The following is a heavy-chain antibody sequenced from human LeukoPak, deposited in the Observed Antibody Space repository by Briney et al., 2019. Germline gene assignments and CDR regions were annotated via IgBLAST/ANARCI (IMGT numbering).Heavy chain of an antibody. J-gene: IGHJ6*02. CDR2: IIPIFGTA. V-gene: IGHV1-69*13. CDR1: GGTFSSYA. Sequence: SVKVSCKASGGTFSSYAISWVRQAPGQGLEWMGGIIPIFGTANYAQKFQGRVTITADESTSTACMELSSLRSEDTAVYYCAREDYEMDYYYGMDVWGQGTTVTVSS. CDR3: AREDYEMDYYYGMDV. D-gene: IGHD4-17*01.